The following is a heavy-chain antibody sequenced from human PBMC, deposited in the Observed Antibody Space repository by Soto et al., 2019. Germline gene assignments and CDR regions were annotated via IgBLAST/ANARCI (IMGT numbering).Heavy chain of an antibody. J-gene: IGHJ4*02. CDR2: ISGNGATT. V-gene: IGHV3-23*01. CDR1: GVAFSFYS. Sequence: EVALLESGGGLVQPGGSLRLSCEVSGVAFSFYSMSWVRQAPGKGLEWVASISGNGATTYYAASGKGRFTFSRDNSKNTVHLQMNSLRGEDTAVYYCAKDRVGFTSGWEFFDFWGQGTLVTVSS. CDR3: AKDRVGFTSGWEFFDF. D-gene: IGHD6-19*01.